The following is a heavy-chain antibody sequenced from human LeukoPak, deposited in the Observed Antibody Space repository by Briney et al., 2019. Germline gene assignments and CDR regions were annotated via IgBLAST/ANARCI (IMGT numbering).Heavy chain of an antibody. J-gene: IGHJ4*02. CDR2: IWYDGSNK. CDR1: GFNFSSFV. D-gene: IGHD5-12*01. Sequence: PPGGSLRLSCAASGFNFSSFVMHWVRQAPGKGLEWVAVIWYDGSNKYYADSVKGRFTISRDNSKNTLYLQMNSLRAEGTAVYYRARGPSAYPKCFDYWGQGTLVTVSS. V-gene: IGHV3-33*01. CDR3: ARGPSAYPKCFDY.